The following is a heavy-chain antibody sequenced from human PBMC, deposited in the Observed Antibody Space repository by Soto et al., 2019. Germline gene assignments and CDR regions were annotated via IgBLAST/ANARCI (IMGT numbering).Heavy chain of an antibody. CDR3: ARGGSFLAYNWFDP. CDR1: GGSISSYY. J-gene: IGHJ5*02. CDR2: IYYSGST. Sequence: SETLSLTCTVSGGSISSYYWSWIRQPPGKGLEWIGYIYYSGSTNYNPSLKSRVTISVDTSKNQFSLKLSSVTAADTAVYYCARGGSFLAYNWFDPWGQGTLVTVSS. D-gene: IGHD2-15*01. V-gene: IGHV4-59*01.